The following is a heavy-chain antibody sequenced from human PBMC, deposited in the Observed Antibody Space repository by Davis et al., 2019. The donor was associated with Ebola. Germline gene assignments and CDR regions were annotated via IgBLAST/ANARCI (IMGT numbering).Heavy chain of an antibody. CDR2: IIPIFGTA. J-gene: IGHJ3*02. CDR3: ARDRLKDDFWSGYSSSDAFDI. Sequence: SVKVSCKASGYTFTSYGISWVRQAPGQGLEWMGGIIPIFGTANYAQKFQGRVTITADELTSTAYMELSSLKSEDTAVYYCARDRLKDDFWSGYSSSDAFDIWGQGTMVTVSS. D-gene: IGHD3-3*01. CDR1: GYTFTSYG. V-gene: IGHV1-69*13.